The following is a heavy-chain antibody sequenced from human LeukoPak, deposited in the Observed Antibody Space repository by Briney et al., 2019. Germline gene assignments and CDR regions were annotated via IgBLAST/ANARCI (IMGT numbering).Heavy chain of an antibody. J-gene: IGHJ4*02. CDR1: GFTVSSDY. D-gene: IGHD5-24*01. V-gene: IGHV3-66*01. Sequence: GGSLRLSCAASGFTVSSDYTSWVRQAPGKGLEWVSIIYSGGGTYYADSVKGRFTISRDKSKNTLYLQMNSLTAEDAAVYYCARDPRDGYTVSFWGQGTLVIVSS. CDR2: IYSGGGT. CDR3: ARDPRDGYTVSF.